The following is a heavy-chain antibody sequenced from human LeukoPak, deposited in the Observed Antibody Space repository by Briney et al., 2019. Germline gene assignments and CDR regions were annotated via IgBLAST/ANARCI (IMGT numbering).Heavy chain of an antibody. CDR1: GFTFSSFS. Sequence: GGSLRLSCAASGFTFSSFSMNWVSQAPGKGLEWVSSISSSSTYIYYADSVKGRFTISRDNAKNSLYLQMNSLRAEDTTVYYCASGYSYVSDYWGQGTLVTVSS. D-gene: IGHD5-18*01. V-gene: IGHV3-21*01. CDR2: ISSSSTYI. J-gene: IGHJ4*02. CDR3: ASGYSYVSDY.